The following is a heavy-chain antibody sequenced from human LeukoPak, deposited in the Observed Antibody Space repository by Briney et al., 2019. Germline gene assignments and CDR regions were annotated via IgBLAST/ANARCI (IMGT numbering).Heavy chain of an antibody. J-gene: IGHJ4*02. CDR1: GGSFSGYY. D-gene: IGHD2-15*01. Sequence: PSETLSLTCAVYGGSFSGYYWSWIRQPPGKGLEWIGEINHSGSTNYNPSLKSRVTISVDTSKNQFSLKLSSVTAADTAVYYCAGELYSPRRYFDYWGQGTLVTVSS. V-gene: IGHV4-34*01. CDR2: INHSGST. CDR3: AGELYSPRRYFDY.